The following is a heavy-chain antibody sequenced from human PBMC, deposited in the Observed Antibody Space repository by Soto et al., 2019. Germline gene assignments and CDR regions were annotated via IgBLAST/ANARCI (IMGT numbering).Heavy chain of an antibody. CDR2: ISYDGSNK. J-gene: IGHJ6*02. CDR1: GVMFSTSA. Sequence: GGSLRLSCAAAGVMFSTSAMSWVRPAPGKGLEWVAVISYDGSNKYYADSVKGRFTISRDNSKNTLYLQMNSLRAEDTAVYYCARAAHRHNYYYGMDVWGQGTTVTVSS. V-gene: IGHV3-30-3*01. CDR3: ARAAHRHNYYYGMDV.